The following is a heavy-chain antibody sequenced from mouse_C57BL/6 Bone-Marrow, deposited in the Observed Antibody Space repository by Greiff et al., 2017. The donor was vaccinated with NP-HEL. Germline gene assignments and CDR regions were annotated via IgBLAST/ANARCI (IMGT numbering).Heavy chain of an antibody. CDR3: ARLEDGYYVPAWFAY. D-gene: IGHD2-3*01. CDR2: IYPRSGNT. Sequence: LQESGAELARPGASVKLSCKASGYTFTSYGISWVKQRTGQGLEWIGEIYPRSGNTYYNEKFKGKATLTADKSSSTAYMELRSLTSEDSAVYFCARLEDGYYVPAWFAYWGQGTLVTVSA. CDR1: GYTFTSYG. J-gene: IGHJ3*01. V-gene: IGHV1-81*01.